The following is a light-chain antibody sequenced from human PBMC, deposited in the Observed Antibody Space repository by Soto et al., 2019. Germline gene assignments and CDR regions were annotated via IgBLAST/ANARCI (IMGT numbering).Light chain of an antibody. Sequence: QSVLTQPASVSGSPGQSITISCTGTSSDVGGYNFVSWYQQHPGKAPKLMIYDVSNRPSGVSNRFSGSKSDNTASLTISGLQAEDEADYHCSSYTSSGATRYVFGTGTKLTVL. CDR1: SSDVGGYNF. V-gene: IGLV2-14*01. CDR3: SSYTSSGATRYV. J-gene: IGLJ1*01. CDR2: DVS.